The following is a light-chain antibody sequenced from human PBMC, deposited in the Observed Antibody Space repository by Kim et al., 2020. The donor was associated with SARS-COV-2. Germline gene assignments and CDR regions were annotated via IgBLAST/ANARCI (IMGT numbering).Light chain of an antibody. Sequence: EPASISCRSSQNLLHSNGYKYLDWYLQKPGQSPQLLISLGSDRASGVPDRFSGSGSGTDFTLKISRVEAEDVGVYYCMQALQTPYTFGQGTKLEIK. V-gene: IGKV2-28*01. CDR2: LGS. CDR3: MQALQTPYT. CDR1: QNLLHSNGYKY. J-gene: IGKJ2*01.